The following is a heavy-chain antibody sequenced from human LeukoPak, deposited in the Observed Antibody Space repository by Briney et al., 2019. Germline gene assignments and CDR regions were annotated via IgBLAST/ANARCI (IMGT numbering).Heavy chain of an antibody. V-gene: IGHV3-21*04. CDR2: ISRTSESV. D-gene: IGHD5-18*01. CDR1: GFTFNTYS. CDR3: AKGGTQLWFGDAFDI. J-gene: IGHJ3*02. Sequence: GGSLRLSCAASGFTFNTYSMSWVRQAPGKGLEWISIISRTSESVFYADSVKGRFTISRDNSKNTLYLQMNSLRAEDTAVYYCAKGGTQLWFGDAFDIWGQGTMVTVSS.